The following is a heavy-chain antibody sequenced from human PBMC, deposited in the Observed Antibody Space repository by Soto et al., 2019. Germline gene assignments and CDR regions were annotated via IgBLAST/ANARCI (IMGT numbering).Heavy chain of an antibody. Sequence: QVQLQESGPGLVKPSETLSLTCTVSGDSLTHFYWTWIRQPPGKGLEWIGYVSYIGGTTYNPSLKSRVTISLDTSKTQFSINLSSVTAADTAVYYCARGGYNWNFFPFDYWGRGFLVTVSS. CDR1: GDSLTHFY. CDR2: VSYIGGT. V-gene: IGHV4-59*01. J-gene: IGHJ4*02. CDR3: ARGGYNWNFFPFDY. D-gene: IGHD1-7*01.